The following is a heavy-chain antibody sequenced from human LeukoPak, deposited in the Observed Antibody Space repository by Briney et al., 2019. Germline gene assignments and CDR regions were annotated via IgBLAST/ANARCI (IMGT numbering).Heavy chain of an antibody. CDR2: ISYVGGNK. D-gene: IGHD6-19*01. Sequence: AGSLRLSCAASGFTFTSYAFHWVRQAPGKGLEWVAAISYVGGNKLYADSVKGRFTIFRDNSKNTVYLQMTSLRAEDTAVFFCARVDSSGWLIYGMDVWGQGTTVIVSS. V-gene: IGHV3-30-3*01. CDR3: ARVDSSGWLIYGMDV. J-gene: IGHJ6*02. CDR1: GFTFTSYA.